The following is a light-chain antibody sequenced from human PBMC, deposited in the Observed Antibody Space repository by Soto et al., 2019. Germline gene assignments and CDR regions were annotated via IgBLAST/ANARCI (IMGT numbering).Light chain of an antibody. CDR2: GAS. CDR1: QTIDNT. CDR3: QQYDKLPPST. Sequence: EIGMKKSPATLSLSTGERAALSCRASQTIDNTLAWYQRKPGQAPRLLIYGASSRATGIPDRFSGSGSGTEFSLTISSLQSEDSAVYYCQQYDKLPPSTFG. J-gene: IGKJ1*01. V-gene: IGKV3D-15*01.